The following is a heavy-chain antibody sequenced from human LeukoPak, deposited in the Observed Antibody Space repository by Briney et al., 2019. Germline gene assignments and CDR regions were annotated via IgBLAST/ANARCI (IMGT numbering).Heavy chain of an antibody. D-gene: IGHD2-15*01. CDR2: ISSSGSTI. CDR1: GFTFSSYE. CDR3: ARDFYEGYCSGGSCYTSSYYFDY. J-gene: IGHJ4*02. V-gene: IGHV3-48*03. Sequence: GGSLRLSCAASGFTFSSYEMNWVRQAPGKGLEWVSYISSSGSTIYYADSVKGRFTISRDNAKNSLYLQMNSLRAEDTAVYYCARDFYEGYCSGGSCYTSSYYFDYWGQGTLVTVSS.